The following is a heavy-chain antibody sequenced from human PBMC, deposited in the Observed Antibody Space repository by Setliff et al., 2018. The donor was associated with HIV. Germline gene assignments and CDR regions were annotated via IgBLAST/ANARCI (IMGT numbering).Heavy chain of an antibody. CDR1: GGSISSSSYY. Sequence: SETLSLTCNVSGGSISSSSYYWGWIRQPPGKGLEWIGSIYYSGNTYYNPSLKSRVTISTDTSRNQFSLRLSSVTAADTAIYYCARARFWSGYYTGDNYYYMDVWGKGTTVTVSS. V-gene: IGHV4-39*07. CDR3: ARARFWSGYYTGDNYYYMDV. CDR2: IYYSGNT. D-gene: IGHD3-3*01. J-gene: IGHJ6*03.